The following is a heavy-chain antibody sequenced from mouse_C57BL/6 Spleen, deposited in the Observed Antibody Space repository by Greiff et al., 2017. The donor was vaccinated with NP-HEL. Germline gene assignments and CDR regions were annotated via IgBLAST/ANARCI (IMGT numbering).Heavy chain of an antibody. Sequence: QVQLKQPGAELVKPGASVKLSCKASGYTFTSYWMHWVKQRPGRGLEWIGRIDPNSGGTKSNEKFKSKATLTVDKPSSTASMQLSSLTSEDSAVYYCARRGEYDYDGYYFDYWGQGTTRTVSS. D-gene: IGHD2-4*01. CDR3: ARRGEYDYDGYYFDY. CDR1: GYTFTSYW. V-gene: IGHV1-72*01. J-gene: IGHJ2*01. CDR2: IDPNSGGT.